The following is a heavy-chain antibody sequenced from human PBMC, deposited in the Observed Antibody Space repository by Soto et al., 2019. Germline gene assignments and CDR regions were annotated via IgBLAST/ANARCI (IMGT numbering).Heavy chain of an antibody. D-gene: IGHD4-17*01. CDR1: GFSLSTGGRG. J-gene: IGHJ5*02. Sequence: QITLKESGPTLVKPTQALTLTCSFSGFSLSTGGRGVGWIRQPPGKALEWLALIYWNDDKRFSPSLKSRLTITKDTSKNQVVLTMTNMHPVDRATYYCAHRGYGDYPRDNWFDPWGQATLVTVSS. CDR3: AHRGYGDYPRDNWFDP. CDR2: IYWNDDK. V-gene: IGHV2-5*01.